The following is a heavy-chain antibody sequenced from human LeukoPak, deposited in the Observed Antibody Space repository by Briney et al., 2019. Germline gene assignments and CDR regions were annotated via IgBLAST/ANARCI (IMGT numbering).Heavy chain of an antibody. CDR2: INPSSGGT. J-gene: IGHJ4*02. D-gene: IGHD6-13*01. CDR1: GYTFTGYY. CDR3: ARGSPLRGSSSFFFDY. Sequence: ASVKVSCKASGYTFTGYYMHWVRQAPGQGLEWMGWINPSSGGTKYVQKFQGRVTMTRDTSISTDYMDVSRLRSDDTAVYYCARGSPLRGSSSFFFDYWGQGTLVTVSS. V-gene: IGHV1-2*02.